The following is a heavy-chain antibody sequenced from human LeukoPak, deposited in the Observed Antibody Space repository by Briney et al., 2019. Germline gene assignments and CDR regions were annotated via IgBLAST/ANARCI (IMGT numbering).Heavy chain of an antibody. Sequence: GGSLRLSCAASGFTFSSYSMNWVRQAPGKGLEWVSSISSSSSYIYYADSVKGRFTISRDNAKNSLYLQMNSLRAEDTAVYYCAREGGSSWYSRGYFQHWGQGTLVTVSS. J-gene: IGHJ1*01. V-gene: IGHV3-21*01. D-gene: IGHD6-13*01. CDR3: AREGGSSWYSRGYFQH. CDR2: ISSSSSYI. CDR1: GFTFSSYS.